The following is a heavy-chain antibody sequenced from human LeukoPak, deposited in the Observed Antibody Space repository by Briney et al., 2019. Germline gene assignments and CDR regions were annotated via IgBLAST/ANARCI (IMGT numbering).Heavy chain of an antibody. V-gene: IGHV3-7*01. Sequence: GGSLRLSCAASGFTFSRYWMSWVRQAPGKGLEWVADINQAGSEKFYADSVKGRFTISRDNAKISLYLQMNSLRAEDTAVYYCARVTPRGVGSFDYWGQGTLVTVSS. CDR3: ARVTPRGVGSFDY. D-gene: IGHD3-10*01. CDR1: GFTFSRYW. J-gene: IGHJ4*02. CDR2: INQAGSEK.